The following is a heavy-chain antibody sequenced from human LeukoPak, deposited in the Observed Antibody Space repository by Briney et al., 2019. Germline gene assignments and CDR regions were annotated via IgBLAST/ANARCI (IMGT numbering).Heavy chain of an antibody. J-gene: IGHJ4*02. CDR3: AKGSHSTGWFYFDY. D-gene: IGHD2/OR15-2a*01. Sequence: GGSLGLSCAASGFSFNSYAMTWVRQAPGKGLEWVSVISGSGDKTYYADSVKGRFTISRDNSKNTLYLQMHSLRAEDTAKYYCAKGSHSTGWFYFDYWGQGTLVTVSS. CDR1: GFSFNSYA. CDR2: ISGSGDKT. V-gene: IGHV3-23*01.